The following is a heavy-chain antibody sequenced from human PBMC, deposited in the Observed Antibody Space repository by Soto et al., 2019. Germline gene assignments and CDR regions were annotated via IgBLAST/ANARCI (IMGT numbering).Heavy chain of an antibody. CDR2: ISSSSSTI. J-gene: IGHJ6*02. V-gene: IGHV3-48*02. D-gene: IGHD5-18*01. CDR3: ARDGYSYGPPYGMDV. Sequence: LRLSCAASGFTFSSYSMNWVRQAPGKGLEWVSYISSSSSTIYYADSVKGRFTISRDNAKNSLYLQMNSLRDEDTAVYYCARDGYSYGPPYGMDVWGQGTTVTVSS. CDR1: GFTFSSYS.